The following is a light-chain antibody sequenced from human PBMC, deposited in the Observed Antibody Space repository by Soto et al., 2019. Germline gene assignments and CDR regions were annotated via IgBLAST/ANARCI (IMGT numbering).Light chain of an antibody. V-gene: IGLV2-14*01. CDR3: TSYTSSSTVL. Sequence: SALTQPASVSGSPGQSITISCTGTSSDVGGYNYVSWYQQHPGKAPKLMIYDVSNRPSGISNRFSGSKSGNTASLTIFGLQAEDEADYYCTSYTSSSTVLFGGGTKLTVL. CDR1: SSDVGGYNY. J-gene: IGLJ3*02. CDR2: DVS.